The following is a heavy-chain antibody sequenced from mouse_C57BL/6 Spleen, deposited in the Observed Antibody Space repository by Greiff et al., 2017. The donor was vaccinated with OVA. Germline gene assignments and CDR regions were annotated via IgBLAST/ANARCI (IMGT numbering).Heavy chain of an antibody. CDR2: INPSSGYT. D-gene: IGHD1-1*01. J-gene: IGHJ4*01. CDR1: GYTFTSYW. V-gene: IGHV1-7*01. CDR3: ARCDTTDYYAMDY. Sequence: VQLQQSGAELAKPGASVKLSCKASGYTFTSYWMHWVKQRPGQGLEWIGYINPSSGYTKYNQKFKDKATLTADKSSSTAYMQLSSLTYEDSAVYYCARCDTTDYYAMDYWGQGTSVTVSS.